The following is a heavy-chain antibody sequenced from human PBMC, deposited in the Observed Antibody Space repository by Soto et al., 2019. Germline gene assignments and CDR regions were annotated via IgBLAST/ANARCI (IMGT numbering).Heavy chain of an antibody. V-gene: IGHV3-66*01. D-gene: IGHD2-15*01. Sequence: EVQLVESGGALVQPGGSLRLSCAASGFTVSSKYMSWVRQAPGKGLEWVSLIQSGGTTYYADSVKGRFTISRDTSENTLHLQMDSLRDEDTAVYYCARDDVLCDGGRCYGVPLDVWAKGPRSPSPQ. J-gene: IGHJ6*04. CDR1: GFTVSSKY. CDR2: IQSGGTT. CDR3: ARDDVLCDGGRCYGVPLDV.